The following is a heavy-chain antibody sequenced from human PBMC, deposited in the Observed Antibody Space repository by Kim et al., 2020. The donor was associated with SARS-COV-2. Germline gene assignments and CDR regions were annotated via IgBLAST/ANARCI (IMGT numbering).Heavy chain of an antibody. V-gene: IGHV3-49*04. Sequence: GGSLRLSCTASGFTFGDYAMSWVRQAPGKGLEWVGFIRSKAYGGTTEYAASVKGRFTISRDDSKSIAYLQMNSLNTEDTAVYYCTRNRGDYPQYYFDYWGQGTLVTVSS. J-gene: IGHJ4*02. CDR1: GFTFGDYA. CDR2: IRSKAYGGTT. CDR3: TRNRGDYPQYYFDY. D-gene: IGHD4-17*01.